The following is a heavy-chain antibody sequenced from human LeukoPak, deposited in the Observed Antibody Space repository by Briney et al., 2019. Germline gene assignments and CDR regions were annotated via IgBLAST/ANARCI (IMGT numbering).Heavy chain of an antibody. CDR2: IDSNSNFM. CDR3: AKSGYNRFDY. J-gene: IGHJ4*02. CDR1: GFTFGLYS. Sequence: GSLRLSCAASGFTFGLYSMTWVRQAPGKGLEWVSLIDSNSNFMNYADSVKGRFTISRDNAKKSLYLQMNSLRAEDTALYFCAKSGYNRFDYWGQGTLVTVSS. V-gene: IGHV3-21*04. D-gene: IGHD5-24*01.